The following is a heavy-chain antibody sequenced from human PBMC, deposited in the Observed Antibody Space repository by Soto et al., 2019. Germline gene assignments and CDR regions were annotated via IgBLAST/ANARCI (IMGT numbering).Heavy chain of an antibody. CDR1: GSSFRDYY. Sequence: GGSLRLSCAASGSSFRDYYMSWIRQSPGKGLEWLSYITSSSSYTHYADSVKGRFTISRDNAKNSLYLQMNSLRAEDTAVYYCTGGQDNLAVNFDYWGQGTPVTAPQ. J-gene: IGHJ4*02. D-gene: IGHD1-1*01. V-gene: IGHV3-11*03. CDR3: TGGQDNLAVNFDY. CDR2: ITSSSSYT.